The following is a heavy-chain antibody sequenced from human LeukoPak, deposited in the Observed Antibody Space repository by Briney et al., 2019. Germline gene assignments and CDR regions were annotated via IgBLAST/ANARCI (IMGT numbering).Heavy chain of an antibody. CDR3: ARDNELQLQRRGYFDY. Sequence: GRSLRLSCAASGFTFSFYSMNWVRQAPGKGLEWVSSINNSSAYIYYADSVRGRFTISRDNAKNSLYLQMHSLRAEDTAVYYCARDNELQLQRRGYFDYWGQGTLVAVSS. V-gene: IGHV3-21*01. J-gene: IGHJ4*02. D-gene: IGHD1-1*01. CDR2: INNSSAYI. CDR1: GFTFSFYS.